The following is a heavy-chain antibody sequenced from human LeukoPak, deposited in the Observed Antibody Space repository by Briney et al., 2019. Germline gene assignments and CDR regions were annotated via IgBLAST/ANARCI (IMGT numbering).Heavy chain of an antibody. CDR2: IYPRDGST. CDR3: ARDQEGFDY. CDR1: GYIFTSNY. Sequence: ASVKVSCTASGYIFTSNYIHWVRQAPGQGLEWMGMIYPRDGSTSYAQRFQDRVTVTRDTSTSTVHMELSGLRSEDTAVYYCARDQEGFDYWGQGTQVTVSS. J-gene: IGHJ4*02. V-gene: IGHV1-46*01.